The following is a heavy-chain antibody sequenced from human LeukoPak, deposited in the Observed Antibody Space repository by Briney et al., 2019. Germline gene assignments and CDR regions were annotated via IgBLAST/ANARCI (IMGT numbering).Heavy chain of an antibody. J-gene: IGHJ4*02. CDR3: ARLPLRYCSGGSCAAKGVYFDY. V-gene: IGHV4-59*08. CDR2: IYYSGGT. CDR1: GGSISSYY. D-gene: IGHD2-15*01. Sequence: KSSETLSLTCSVSGGSISSYYWSWIRQPPGKGLEWIGYIYYSGGTNYNPSLKSRVTISVDTSKNQFSLKLSSVTAADTAVYYCARLPLRYCSGGSCAAKGVYFDYWGQGTLVTVSS.